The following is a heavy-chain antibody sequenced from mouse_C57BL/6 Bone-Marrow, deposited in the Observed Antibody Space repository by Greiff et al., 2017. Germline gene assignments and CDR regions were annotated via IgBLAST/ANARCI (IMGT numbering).Heavy chain of an antibody. J-gene: IGHJ4*01. CDR1: GYTFTSYW. CDR3: ARSGGASLDAMDY. CDR2: IHPNSGST. D-gene: IGHD1-3*01. Sequence: QVQLQQPGAELVKPGASVKLSCKASGYTFTSYWMHWVKQRPGQGLEWIGMIHPNSGSTNYNEKFKSKATLTVDKSTSTAYLQLSRLTSEDSAVYYGARSGGASLDAMDYWGQGTSVTVSS. V-gene: IGHV1-64*01.